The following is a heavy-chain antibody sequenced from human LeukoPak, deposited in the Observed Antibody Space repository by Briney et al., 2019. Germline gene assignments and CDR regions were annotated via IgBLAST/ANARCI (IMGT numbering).Heavy chain of an antibody. D-gene: IGHD6-13*01. CDR1: GYTFTSYG. Sequence: ASVKVSCKASGYTFTSYGISWVRQAPGQGLEWMGWVSAYNGNTNCAQKLQGRVTMTTDTSTSTAYMELRSLRSDDTAVYYCARNGFYSSSRDFDYWGQGTLVTVSS. V-gene: IGHV1-18*01. J-gene: IGHJ4*02. CDR2: VSAYNGNT. CDR3: ARNGFYSSSRDFDY.